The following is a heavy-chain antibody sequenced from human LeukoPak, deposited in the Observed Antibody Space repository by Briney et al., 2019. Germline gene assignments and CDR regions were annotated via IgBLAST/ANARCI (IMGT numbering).Heavy chain of an antibody. J-gene: IGHJ6*04. CDR1: GGSFSGYY. V-gene: IGHV4-34*01. Sequence: PSETLSLTCAVYGGSFSGYYWSWIRQPPGKGLEWIGEINHSGSTNYNPSLKSRVTISVDTSKNQFSLKLSSVTAADTAVYYCARGWLIAAAPSVWGKGTTVTVSS. CDR3: ARGWLIAAAPSV. CDR2: INHSGST. D-gene: IGHD6-13*01.